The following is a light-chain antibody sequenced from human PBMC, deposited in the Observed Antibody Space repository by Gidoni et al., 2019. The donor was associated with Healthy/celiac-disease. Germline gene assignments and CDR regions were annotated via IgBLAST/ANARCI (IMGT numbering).Light chain of an antibody. CDR3: QQRSNWPLT. CDR1: QRVSSY. V-gene: IGKV3-11*01. Sequence: EIVLTQSPATLSLSPGDRATLSCRASQRVSSYVAWYQQKPGQAPRLLIYAASNRATGIPARFSGSGSGTDFTLTISSLEPEDFAVYYCQQRSNWPLTFGGGTKVEIK. CDR2: AAS. J-gene: IGKJ4*01.